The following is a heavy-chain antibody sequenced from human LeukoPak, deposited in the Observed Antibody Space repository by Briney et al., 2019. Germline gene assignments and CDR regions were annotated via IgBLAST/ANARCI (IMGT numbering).Heavy chain of an antibody. D-gene: IGHD1-14*01. CDR3: ARDRRYMDV. Sequence: CSASGYTCTTYDINWGRQARGHRVEWRGWVERNGGNTGNTQHCQGRVTFTLNTSISTAYMALTSLRSEDTAVYYCARDRRYMDVWGTGTTLTVSS. CDR2: VERNGGNT. CDR1: GYTCTTYD. V-gene: IGHV1-8*03. J-gene: IGHJ6*03.